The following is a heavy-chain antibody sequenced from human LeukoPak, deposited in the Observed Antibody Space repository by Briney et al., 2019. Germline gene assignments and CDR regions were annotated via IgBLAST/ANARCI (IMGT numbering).Heavy chain of an antibody. V-gene: IGHV3-7*01. CDR3: ARELVVGPAEYFQD. J-gene: IGHJ1*01. CDR2: TNQDGSEK. CDR1: GFTFRNYW. D-gene: IGHD2-8*02. Sequence: GGSLRLSCVASGFTFRNYWMSWLRQAPGKGPEWVANTNQDGSEKYYLDSVEGRFTISRDNAKNSLYLQMNSLRDEDTAVYYCARELVVGPAEYFQDWGQGTLVTVSS.